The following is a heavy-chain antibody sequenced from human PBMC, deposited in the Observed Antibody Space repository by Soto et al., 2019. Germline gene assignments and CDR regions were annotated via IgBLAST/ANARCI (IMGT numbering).Heavy chain of an antibody. J-gene: IGHJ4*02. D-gene: IGHD1-1*01. CDR1: GDISPRYG. Sequence: QVQLVQSGPEVKKPGALVKVSCKASGDISPRYGISWVRQAPGQGLEWLGWINCYNGVTNYAQSLQGRVTLTTDSSTSTAYMVVRSLRFDDAAVYYCAGDHGTYGTFDQWGQGTLVTVSS. CDR3: AGDHGTYGTFDQ. V-gene: IGHV1-18*01. CDR2: INCYNGVT.